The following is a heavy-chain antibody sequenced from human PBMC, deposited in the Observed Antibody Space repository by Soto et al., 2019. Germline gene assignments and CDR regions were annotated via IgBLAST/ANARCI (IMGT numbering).Heavy chain of an antibody. Sequence: PGGSLRLSCVASGFTFDDYAIHWVRQTPGKGLEWVSGLTWNGEVLGYADSVKGRFTISRDNAKNSLYLEMNSLRPEDTALYYCVKDSESSGYLTHLDYWGQGTQVTVSS. CDR1: GFTFDDYA. V-gene: IGHV3-9*01. CDR2: LTWNGEVL. D-gene: IGHD3-22*01. CDR3: VKDSESSGYLTHLDY. J-gene: IGHJ4*02.